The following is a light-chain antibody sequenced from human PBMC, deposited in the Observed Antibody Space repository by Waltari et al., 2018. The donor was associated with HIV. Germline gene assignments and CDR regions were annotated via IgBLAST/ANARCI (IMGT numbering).Light chain of an antibody. Sequence: QSVLTQPPSVSGAPGQRVTISCTGGSSNIGAGYDVHWYQRLPATAPKLLIFATINRPSGVPDRFSGSSSGTSASLAITGLQAEDEADYYCQSYDSSLTMVFGGGTKVTVL. V-gene: IGLV1-40*01. CDR2: ATI. J-gene: IGLJ2*01. CDR1: SSNIGAGYD. CDR3: QSYDSSLTMV.